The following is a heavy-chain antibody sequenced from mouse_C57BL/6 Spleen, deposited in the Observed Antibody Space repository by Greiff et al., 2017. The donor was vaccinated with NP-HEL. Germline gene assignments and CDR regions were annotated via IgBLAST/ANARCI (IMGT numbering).Heavy chain of an antibody. D-gene: IGHD2-3*01. CDR2: IWSDGST. CDR1: GFSLTSYG. Sequence: VQLVESGPGLVAPSQSLSITCTVSGFSLTSYGVHWVRQPPGKGLEWLVVIWSDGSTTYNSALKSRLSISKDNSKSQVFLKMNSLQTDDTAMYYCARHDDGYDYYAMDYWGQGTSVTVSS. V-gene: IGHV2-6-1*01. CDR3: ARHDDGYDYYAMDY. J-gene: IGHJ4*01.